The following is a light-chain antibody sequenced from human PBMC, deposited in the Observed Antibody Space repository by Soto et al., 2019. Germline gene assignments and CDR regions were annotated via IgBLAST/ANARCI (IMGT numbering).Light chain of an antibody. CDR3: QQYKTYPYS. CDR2: DAS. J-gene: IGKJ2*03. V-gene: IGKV1-5*01. CDR1: QTISSW. Sequence: DIQMTQSPSTLSASVGDTVTITCRASQTISSWLAWYQQMPGKAPKVLIHDASILESGVPSRFSGSGSGTEFTLTISSLQPDDFATYYCQQYKTYPYSFGQGTKVDIK.